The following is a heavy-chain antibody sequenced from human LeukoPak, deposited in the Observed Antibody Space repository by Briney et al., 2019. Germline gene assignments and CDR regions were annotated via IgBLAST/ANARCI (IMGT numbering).Heavy chain of an antibody. CDR2: ISSSSSYI. J-gene: IGHJ4*02. CDR1: GFTFSSYS. CDR3: AREIAAAGTGSLFY. Sequence: PGGSLRLSCAASGFTFSSYSMNWVRQAPGKGLEWVSSISSSSSYIYYADSVKGRFTISRDNAKNSLYLQMNSLRAEDTAVYYCAREIAAAGTGSLFYWGQGTLVTVSS. D-gene: IGHD6-13*01. V-gene: IGHV3-21*01.